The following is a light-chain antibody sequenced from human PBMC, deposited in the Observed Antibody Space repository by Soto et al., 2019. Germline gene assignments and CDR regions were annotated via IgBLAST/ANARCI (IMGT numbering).Light chain of an antibody. Sequence: QSALTQPRSVSGSPGQSGTISCTGTSSDVGGYNYVSWYQQHPGKAPKLMIYDVSKRPSGVPDRFSGSKSGNTASLPISGLQAEDEADYYCCSYAGSYVVFGGGTKLTVL. CDR1: SSDVGGYNY. V-gene: IGLV2-11*01. CDR3: CSYAGSYVV. CDR2: DVS. J-gene: IGLJ2*01.